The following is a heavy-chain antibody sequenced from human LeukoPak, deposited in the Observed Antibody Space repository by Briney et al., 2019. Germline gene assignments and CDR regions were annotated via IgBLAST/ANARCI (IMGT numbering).Heavy chain of an antibody. D-gene: IGHD3-10*01. CDR3: ARHYYGSGINWFDP. V-gene: IGHV4-4*07. Sequence: SETLSLTCTVSGGSISSFYWNWIRQPAGKGLEWIGRINTSGTTNYNPSLKSRVTISVDTSKNQFSLNLYSVTAADTAVYYCARHYYGSGINWFDPWGQGTLVTVSS. J-gene: IGHJ5*02. CDR2: INTSGTT. CDR1: GGSISSFY.